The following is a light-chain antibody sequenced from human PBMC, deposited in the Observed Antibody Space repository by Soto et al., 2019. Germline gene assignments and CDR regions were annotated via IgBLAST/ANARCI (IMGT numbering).Light chain of an antibody. CDR2: GNT. V-gene: IGLV1-40*01. Sequence: QSVLTQPPSISGAPGQRVTISCTGSSXNIGAGSDVHWYHQLPGTAPKLLIYGNTNRPSGVPDRFSGSKSGTSASLAIAGLQTEDEGDYYCQTYDSSLSGLYVFGTGTKVT. CDR1: SXNIGAGSD. J-gene: IGLJ1*01. CDR3: QTYDSSLSGLYV.